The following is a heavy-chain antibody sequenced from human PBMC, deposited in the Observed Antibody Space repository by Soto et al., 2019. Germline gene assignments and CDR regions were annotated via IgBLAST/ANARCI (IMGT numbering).Heavy chain of an antibody. CDR3: ARAWRWLQGSFDY. Sequence: QVQLVQSGAEVKKPGASVKVSCKASGYTFTSYYMHWVRQAPGQGLEWRGIINPSGGSTSYAQKFQGRVTMARDTSTSTVYMELSRLRSEDKAVYYCARAWRWLQGSFDYWGQGTLVTVSS. CDR1: GYTFTSYY. D-gene: IGHD5-12*01. V-gene: IGHV1-46*01. CDR2: INPSGGST. J-gene: IGHJ4*02.